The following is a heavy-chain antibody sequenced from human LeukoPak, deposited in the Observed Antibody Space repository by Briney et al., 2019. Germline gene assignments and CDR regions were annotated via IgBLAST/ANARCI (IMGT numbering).Heavy chain of an antibody. CDR2: IYYSGST. CDR3: ARSYSSSWYRWFDP. J-gene: IGHJ5*02. Sequence: SETLSLTCAVYGGSFSGYYWSWIRQPPGKGPEWIGYIYYSGSTNYNPSLKSRVTISVDTSKNQFSLKLSSVTAADTAVYYCARSYSSSWYRWFDPWGQGALVTVSS. CDR1: GGSFSGYY. V-gene: IGHV4-59*01. D-gene: IGHD6-13*01.